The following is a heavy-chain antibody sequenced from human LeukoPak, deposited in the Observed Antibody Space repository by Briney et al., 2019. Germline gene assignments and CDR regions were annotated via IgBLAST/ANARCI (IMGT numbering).Heavy chain of an antibody. Sequence: SVRLSCTASGGTFSIYAISWVRHAPGQGLEWMGGIIPIFGTANYAQKFQGRVTITADESTSTAYMELSSLRSEDTAVYYCARGCSEYSGYDCGWGQGTLVTVSS. D-gene: IGHD5-12*01. J-gene: IGHJ4*02. CDR2: IIPIFGTA. V-gene: IGHV1-69*13. CDR3: ARGCSEYSGYDCG. CDR1: GGTFSIYA.